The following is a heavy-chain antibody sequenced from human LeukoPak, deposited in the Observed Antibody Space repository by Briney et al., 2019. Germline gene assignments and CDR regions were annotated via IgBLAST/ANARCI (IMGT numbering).Heavy chain of an antibody. CDR1: GGSISSSSYY. CDR2: MYSSGST. J-gene: IGHJ5*02. CDR3: ARGKYSRTWFDP. Sequence: SETLSLTCTVSGGSISSSSYYWGWIRQPPGKGLEWIGSMYSSGSTYYNPSLKSRVTISVDTSKNQFSLKLSSVTAADTAVYYCARGKYSRTWFDPWGQGTLVTVSS. V-gene: IGHV4-39*07. D-gene: IGHD6-6*01.